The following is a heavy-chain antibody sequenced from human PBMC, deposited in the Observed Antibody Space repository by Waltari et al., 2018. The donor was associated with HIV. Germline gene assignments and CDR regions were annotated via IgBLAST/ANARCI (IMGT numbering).Heavy chain of an antibody. V-gene: IGHV3-23*01. CDR3: AKADIVATISPFDY. D-gene: IGHD5-12*01. J-gene: IGHJ4*02. Sequence: EVQLLDSGGGLVQPWGSLRIPCEASGFAFNNHAMSWVRPAPGKGLEWGSGLRGRGGSTYYADSVKGRFTISRDNSRNTLYLQMNSLRADDTAVYHCAKADIVATISPFDYWGQGTLVTVSS. CDR2: LRGRGGST. CDR1: GFAFNNHA.